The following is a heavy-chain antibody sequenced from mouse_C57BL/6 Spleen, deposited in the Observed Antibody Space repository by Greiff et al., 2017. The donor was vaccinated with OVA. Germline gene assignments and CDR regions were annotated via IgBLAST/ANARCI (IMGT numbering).Heavy chain of an antibody. CDR1: GYAFSSSW. V-gene: IGHV1-82*01. Sequence: QVQLQQSGPELVKPGASVKISCKASGYAFSSSWMNWVKQRPGKGLEWIGRIYPGDGDSNYNGKFKGKATLTADKASSTAYMQLSSLTSEDSAVYFCARSYYYGSSYDAMYYWGQGTSVTVSS. D-gene: IGHD1-1*01. J-gene: IGHJ4*01. CDR3: ARSYYYGSSYDAMYY. CDR2: IYPGDGDS.